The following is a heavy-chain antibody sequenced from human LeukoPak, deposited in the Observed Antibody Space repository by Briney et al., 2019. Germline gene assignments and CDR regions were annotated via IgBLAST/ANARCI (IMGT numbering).Heavy chain of an antibody. V-gene: IGHV3-11*04. CDR3: ARAYGTMTRNWFDP. Sequence: GGSLRLSCAASGFIFSDYYMSWIRQAPGKGLEWVSYISTRGSFIYYADSVKGRFTISRDNAKNSLYLQMNSLRAEDTAVYYCARAYGTMTRNWFDPWGQGTLVTASS. CDR1: GFIFSDYY. CDR2: ISTRGSFI. D-gene: IGHD2-21*02. J-gene: IGHJ5*02.